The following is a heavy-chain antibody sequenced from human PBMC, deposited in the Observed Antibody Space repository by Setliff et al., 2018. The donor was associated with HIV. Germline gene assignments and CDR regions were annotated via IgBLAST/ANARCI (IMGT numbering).Heavy chain of an antibody. Sequence: ASVKVSCKASGYTFTGYHMHWVRQAPGQGLEWMGWINPNSGGTNYSQKFQGRVTMTRDTSISKAYMELSRLRSDDTAVYYCARAPYGDYGINFNAFDIWGQGTMVTVSS. CDR3: ARAPYGDYGINFNAFDI. J-gene: IGHJ3*02. CDR1: GYTFTGYH. V-gene: IGHV1-2*02. D-gene: IGHD4-17*01. CDR2: INPNSGGT.